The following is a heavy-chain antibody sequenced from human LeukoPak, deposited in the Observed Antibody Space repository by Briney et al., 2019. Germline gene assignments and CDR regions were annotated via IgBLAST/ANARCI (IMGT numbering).Heavy chain of an antibody. J-gene: IGHJ6*03. Sequence: GRSLRLSCAASGFTFDDYAMHWVRQAPGKGLEWVSGISWNSGSIGYAASMKGRFTISRDNAKNSLYLQMNSLRAEDMALYYCAKEGIVVVPAAMRGDYYYYYMDVWGKGTTVTVSS. V-gene: IGHV3-9*03. CDR1: GFTFDDYA. CDR2: ISWNSGSI. D-gene: IGHD2-2*01. CDR3: AKEGIVVVPAAMRGDYYYYYMDV.